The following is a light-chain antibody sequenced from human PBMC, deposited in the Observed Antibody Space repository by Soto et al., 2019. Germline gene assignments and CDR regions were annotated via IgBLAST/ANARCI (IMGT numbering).Light chain of an antibody. Sequence: EIVMTQSPATLSVSPGERATVSCRASQSVSSNVACYQQKPGQAPRLLIYDAPNRATGIPARFSGSGSGTDFTLTINRLGPEDFALYYCQQYGSSPPTFGQGTKVDIK. J-gene: IGKJ1*01. CDR3: QQYGSSPPT. CDR1: QSVSSN. CDR2: DAP. V-gene: IGKV3-20*01.